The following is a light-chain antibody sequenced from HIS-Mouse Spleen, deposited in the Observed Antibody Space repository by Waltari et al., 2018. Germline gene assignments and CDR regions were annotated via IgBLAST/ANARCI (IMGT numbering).Light chain of an antibody. V-gene: IGLV3-10*01. CDR2: EDS. CDR3: YSTDSSGNHRV. J-gene: IGLJ2*01. CDR1: SFPTIY. Sequence: SYDLTLPPSVSVSPGQTSRITCSGDSFPTIYPYWYQQKSGQAPVLVIYEDSKRPTGIPERFSGSSSGTMATLTISGAQVEDEADYYCYSTDSSGNHRVFGGGTKLTVL.